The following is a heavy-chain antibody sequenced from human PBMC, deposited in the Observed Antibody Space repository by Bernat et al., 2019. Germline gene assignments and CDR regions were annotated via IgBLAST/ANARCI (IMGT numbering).Heavy chain of an antibody. Sequence: QVQLVESGGGVVQPGRSLRLSCAASGFTFSSYGMHWVRQAPGKGLEWVAAIWYDGSNKYYADSVKGRFTISRDNSKNTLYLQMNSLRAEDTAVYYCARAAYQLRDRLSWFDPWGQGTLVTVSS. V-gene: IGHV3-33*01. J-gene: IGHJ5*02. D-gene: IGHD2-2*01. CDR2: IWYDGSNK. CDR1: GFTFSSYG. CDR3: ARAAYQLRDRLSWFDP.